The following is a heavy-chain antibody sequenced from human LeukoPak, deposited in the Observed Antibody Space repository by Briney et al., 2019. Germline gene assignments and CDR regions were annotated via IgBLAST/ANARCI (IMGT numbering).Heavy chain of an antibody. CDR3: ARSAGSSSWYEGYYFDY. CDR1: GFTFSSYM. D-gene: IGHD6-13*01. J-gene: IGHJ4*02. V-gene: IGHV3-7*01. Sequence: GGSLRLSCAASGFTFSSYMMTWVRQAPGKGLEWAANIKPDGGEKFYVDSVKGRFTISRDNAKNSLYLQMNSLRAEDTAVYYCARSAGSSSWYEGYYFDYWGQGTLVTVSS. CDR2: IKPDGGEK.